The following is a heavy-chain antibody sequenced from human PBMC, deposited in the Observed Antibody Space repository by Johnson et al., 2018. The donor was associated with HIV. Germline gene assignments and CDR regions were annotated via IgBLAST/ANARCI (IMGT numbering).Heavy chain of an antibody. Sequence: QVQLVESGGGLVQPGRSLRLSCAASGFTFSSYGMHWVRQAPGKGLEWVAVISYDGSNKYYADSVKGRFTISRDNSKNTLYLQMNSLRAEDTALYYCARAPGGSPRAAFDIWGQGTMVTVSS. CDR2: ISYDGSNK. V-gene: IGHV3-30*19. CDR1: GFTFSSYG. J-gene: IGHJ3*02. CDR3: ARAPGGSPRAAFDI. D-gene: IGHD2-15*01.